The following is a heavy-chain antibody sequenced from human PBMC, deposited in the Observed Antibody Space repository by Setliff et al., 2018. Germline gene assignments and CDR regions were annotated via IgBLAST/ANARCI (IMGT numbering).Heavy chain of an antibody. Sequence: PSETLSLTCTVSGGSIRNYYWSWIRQPPGKGLEWIGYIYYSGNTNYNPSLKSRVTISVDTSKNQFSLKLSSVTAADTAVYYCARHVGIRGRGYNYYYYYMDVWGKGTTVTVSS. J-gene: IGHJ6*03. CDR2: IYYSGNT. V-gene: IGHV4-59*08. CDR1: GGSIRNYY. CDR3: ARHVGIRGRGYNYYYYYMDV. D-gene: IGHD3-10*01.